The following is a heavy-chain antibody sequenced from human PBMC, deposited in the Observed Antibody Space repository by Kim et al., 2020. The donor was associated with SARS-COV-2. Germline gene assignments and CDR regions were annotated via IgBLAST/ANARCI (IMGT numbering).Heavy chain of an antibody. Sequence: SETLSLTCTVSGGSISSYYWSWIRQPPGKGLEWIGYIYYSGSTNYNPSLKSRVTISVDTSKNQFSLKLSSVTAADTAVYYCARDGKWSGWSFGHYYYYYGMDVWGQGTTVTVSS. J-gene: IGHJ6*02. CDR3: ARDGKWSGWSFGHYYYYYGMDV. CDR1: GGSISSYY. V-gene: IGHV4-59*13. CDR2: IYYSGST. D-gene: IGHD6-19*01.